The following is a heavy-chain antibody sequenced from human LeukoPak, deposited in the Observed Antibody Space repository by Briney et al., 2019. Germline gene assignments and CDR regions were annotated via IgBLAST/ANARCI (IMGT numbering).Heavy chain of an antibody. CDR2: ISYIGST. CDR1: GASISDYY. D-gene: IGHD6-19*01. Sequence: SETPSLTCTVSGASISDYYWSWIRQPPGKGLEWIGYISYIGSTNYNPSLKSRVTISVDTSKNQFSLKLSSVTAADTAVYYCARHRGLGFDYWGQGTLVTVSS. CDR3: ARHRGLGFDY. J-gene: IGHJ4*02. V-gene: IGHV4-59*08.